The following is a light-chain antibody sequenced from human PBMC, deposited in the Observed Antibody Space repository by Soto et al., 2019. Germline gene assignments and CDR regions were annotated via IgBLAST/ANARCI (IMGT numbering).Light chain of an antibody. CDR3: QQYNSYSPRT. V-gene: IGKV1-5*01. Sequence: DIQMTQSPSTLSASVGDRVTITCRASQTISTWLAWFQQKPGKAPKLLIYDASTLESGVPSRFSGSGSGTEFTLTIGSLQPDDFATYYCQQYNSYSPRTFGQGTKVDIK. CDR2: DAS. CDR1: QTISTW. J-gene: IGKJ1*01.